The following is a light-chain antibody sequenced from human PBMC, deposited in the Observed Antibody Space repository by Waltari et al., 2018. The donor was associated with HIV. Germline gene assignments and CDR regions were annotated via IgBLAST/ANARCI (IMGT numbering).Light chain of an antibody. CDR2: EVS. CDR1: SSDVGGSNS. Sequence: QSALTQPHSASGSPGQSVTISCTGTSSDVGGSNSVSWYQQHPGKAPKLMIYEVSKRPSGVPDRFSGSKSGNTASLTVSGLQAEDEADYYCNSYAGSNNWVFGGGTKLTVL. CDR3: NSYAGSNNWV. V-gene: IGLV2-8*01. J-gene: IGLJ3*02.